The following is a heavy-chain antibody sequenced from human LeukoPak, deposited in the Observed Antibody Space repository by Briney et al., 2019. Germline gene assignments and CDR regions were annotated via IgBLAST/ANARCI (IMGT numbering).Heavy chain of an antibody. Sequence: GGSLRLSCAASGFTFSNYWMHWVRQAPGKGLTWVSRIKSDGSGTTYADSVKGRFTISRDNAKKTLYLQMNSLRAEDTAVYYCARASMRMTTAGLVDYWGQGILVTVSS. V-gene: IGHV3-74*01. J-gene: IGHJ4*02. CDR1: GFTFSNYW. D-gene: IGHD6-13*01. CDR3: ARASMRMTTAGLVDY. CDR2: IKSDGSGT.